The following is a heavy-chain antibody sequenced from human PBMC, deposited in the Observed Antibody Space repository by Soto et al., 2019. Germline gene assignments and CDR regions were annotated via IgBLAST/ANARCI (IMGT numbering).Heavy chain of an antibody. J-gene: IGHJ5*02. V-gene: IGHV2-5*02. CDR2: IYWDGDK. CDR3: VHRPPRHPCTSLWVYP. Sequence: QITLKESGPRLVKPTQTLTLTCTFSGFSLSTTGVGVAWIRQPPGKALEWLALIYWDGDKRYSPSLKSRLTVTXXTXQXXVGRTLTNMDPVDTATYYCVHRPPRHPCTSLWVYPWGQGTLVTVSS. D-gene: IGHD6-6*01. CDR1: GFSLSTTGVG.